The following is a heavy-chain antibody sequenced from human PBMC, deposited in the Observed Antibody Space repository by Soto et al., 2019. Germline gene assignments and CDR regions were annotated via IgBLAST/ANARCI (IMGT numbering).Heavy chain of an antibody. Sequence: XPTLVDPTQTLTLTCTFSWFSLSTSGMCVSWIRQPPGKSLEWLALIDWDDDKYYSTSLKTRLTISKDTSKNQVVLTMTSMDPVDTATYYCARIRGNNFSQSYYYYGMDVWGQGTTVTVSS. CDR1: WFSLSTSGMC. V-gene: IGHV2-70*01. D-gene: IGHD3-3*01. J-gene: IGHJ6*02. CDR3: ARIRGNNFSQSYYYYGMDV. CDR2: IDWDDDK.